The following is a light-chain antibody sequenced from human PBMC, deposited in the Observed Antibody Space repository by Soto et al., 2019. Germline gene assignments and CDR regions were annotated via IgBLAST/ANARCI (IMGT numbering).Light chain of an antibody. CDR2: EVS. J-gene: IGLJ2*01. CDR3: SSYAGSNNGDVV. CDR1: SSDVGGYNY. Sequence: QSALTQPPSASGSPGQSVTISCTGTSSDVGGYNYVSWYQQHPGKAPKLMIYEVSKRPSGVPDRFSGSKSGNTASLTVSGLQAEDEAEYYCSSYAGSNNGDVVFGGGTKLTVL. V-gene: IGLV2-8*01.